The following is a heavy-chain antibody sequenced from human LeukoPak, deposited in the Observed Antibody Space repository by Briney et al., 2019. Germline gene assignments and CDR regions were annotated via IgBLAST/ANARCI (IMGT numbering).Heavy chain of an antibody. CDR3: ARADSSDNSYSIGYLDS. CDR1: GYSLKDYF. D-gene: IGHD2-21*02. J-gene: IGHJ4*02. Sequence: ASVKVSCKASGYSLKDYFIHWVRQAPGQGPEWLGWINSKSGDTDYGQQFRGRIKMTRDMAISTIYLELHSLRLDDTAIYYCARADSSDNSYSIGYLDSWGQGSLVTVSS. CDR2: INSKSGDT. V-gene: IGHV1-2*02.